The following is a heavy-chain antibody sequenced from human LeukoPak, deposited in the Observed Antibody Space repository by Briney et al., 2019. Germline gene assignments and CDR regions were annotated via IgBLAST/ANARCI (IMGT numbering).Heavy chain of an antibody. D-gene: IGHD1-26*01. CDR1: GYTFTSYY. Sequence: ASVKVSCKASGYTFTSYYMHWVRQAPGQGLEWMGIINPSGGSTSYAQKLQGRVTMTTDTSTSTAYMELRSLRSDDTAVYYCASIVGATGVPYWGQGTLVTVSS. J-gene: IGHJ4*02. CDR3: ASIVGATGVPY. V-gene: IGHV1-46*01. CDR2: INPSGGST.